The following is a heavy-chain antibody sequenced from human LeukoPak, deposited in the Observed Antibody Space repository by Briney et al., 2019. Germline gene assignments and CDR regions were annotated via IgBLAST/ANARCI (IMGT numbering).Heavy chain of an antibody. Sequence: GGSLRLSCAASGFTVITNYMTWVRQAPGKGLEWVSVFYSGGATDYADSVKGRFTISRDNSKNTLYLQMSSLRAEDTAVYFCGCSSGYYYPAYWGQGTLVTVSS. J-gene: IGHJ4*02. CDR3: GCSSGYYYPAY. D-gene: IGHD6-19*01. CDR1: GFTVITNY. V-gene: IGHV3-66*01. CDR2: FYSGGAT.